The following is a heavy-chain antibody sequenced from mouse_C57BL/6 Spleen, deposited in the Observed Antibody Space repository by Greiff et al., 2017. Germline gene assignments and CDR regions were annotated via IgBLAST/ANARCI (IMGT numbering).Heavy chain of an antibody. Sequence: QVQLQQSGPELVKPGASVKLSCKASGYTFTSYDINWVKQRPGQGLEWIGWIYPRDGSTTYNEKFKGKATLTVDTSSSTAYMELHSLTSEDSAVYFCARSGGNYWYFDVWGTGTTVTVSS. V-gene: IGHV1-85*01. CDR1: GYTFTSYD. J-gene: IGHJ1*03. CDR3: ARSGGNYWYFDV. CDR2: IYPRDGST. D-gene: IGHD2-1*01.